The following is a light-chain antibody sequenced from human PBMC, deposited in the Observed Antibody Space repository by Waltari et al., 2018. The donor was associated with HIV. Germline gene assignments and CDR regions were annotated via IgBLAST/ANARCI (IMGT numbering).Light chain of an antibody. Sequence: IQMTQAPSALSSYVGHTFTITCQTSHDIKKHLNWYQQKPGEAPKILISEASNLEIGVPSSFRGTASGRDFSLPISSLQPEDVATYYCQQADTLWTFDQGTKVE. CDR3: QQADTLWT. CDR1: HDIKKH. CDR2: EAS. V-gene: IGKV1-33*01. J-gene: IGKJ1*01.